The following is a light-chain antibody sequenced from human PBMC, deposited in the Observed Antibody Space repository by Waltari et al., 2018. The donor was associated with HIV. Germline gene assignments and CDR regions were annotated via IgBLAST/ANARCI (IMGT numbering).Light chain of an antibody. CDR1: SSDVGGYHF. J-gene: IGLJ2*01. CDR3: SSYTSSSTVV. Sequence: QSALTQPASVSGSPGPSITISSTGTSSDVGGYHFVSWYQQHPGKAPKLMIYEVSNRPSGVSNRFSGSKSGNTASLTISGLQAEDEADYSCSSYTSSSTVVFGGGTKLTVL. V-gene: IGLV2-14*01. CDR2: EVS.